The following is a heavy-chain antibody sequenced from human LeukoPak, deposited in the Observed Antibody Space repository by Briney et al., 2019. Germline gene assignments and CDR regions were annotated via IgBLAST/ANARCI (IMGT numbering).Heavy chain of an antibody. Sequence: SETLSLTCTVSGGSISSYYRSWIRQPAGKGLEWIGRIYTSGSTNYNPSLKSRVTMSVDTSKNQFSLKLSSVTAADTAVYYCARDGGYCGGDCFVDVWGKGTTVTVSS. CDR3: ARDGGYCGGDCFVDV. CDR1: GGSISSYY. V-gene: IGHV4-4*07. J-gene: IGHJ6*04. D-gene: IGHD2-21*02. CDR2: IYTSGST.